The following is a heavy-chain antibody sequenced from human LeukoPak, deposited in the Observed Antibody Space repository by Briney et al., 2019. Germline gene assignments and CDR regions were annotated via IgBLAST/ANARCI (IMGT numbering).Heavy chain of an antibody. Sequence: PSETLSLTCAVYGGSFSGYYWSWIRQPPGKGLEWIGEINHSGSTNYNPSLKSRVTISVDTSKNQFSLKLSSVTAADTGVYYCARGMYYYDSSGYYDFDYWGQGTLVTVSS. CDR1: GGSFSGYY. CDR3: ARGMYYYDSSGYYDFDY. CDR2: INHSGST. D-gene: IGHD3-22*01. J-gene: IGHJ4*02. V-gene: IGHV4-34*01.